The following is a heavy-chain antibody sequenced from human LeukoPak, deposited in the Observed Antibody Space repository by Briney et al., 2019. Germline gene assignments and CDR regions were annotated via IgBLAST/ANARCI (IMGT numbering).Heavy chain of an antibody. J-gene: IGHJ4*02. V-gene: IGHV4-59*01. Sequence: SETLSLTCTVSGGSISSYYWSWIRQPPGKGLEWIGYIYYSGSTNYNPSPKSRVTISVDTSKNQFSLKLSSVTAADTAVYYCARETDSSGYSLDYWGQGTLVTVSS. CDR2: IYYSGST. CDR3: ARETDSSGYSLDY. CDR1: GGSISSYY. D-gene: IGHD3-22*01.